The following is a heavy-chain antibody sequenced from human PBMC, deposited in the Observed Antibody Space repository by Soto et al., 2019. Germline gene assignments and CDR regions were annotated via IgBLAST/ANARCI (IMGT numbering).Heavy chain of an antibody. J-gene: IGHJ3*02. V-gene: IGHV1-69*01. D-gene: IGHD3-22*01. Sequence: QVQLVQSGAEVKKPGSSVKVSCKASGGTFSSYAISWVRQAPGQGLEWMGGIIPIFGTANYAQKFQGRVTITADEYTSTAYMEMSSLRSEETAVYYCARGGDTMIVVDDAFDIWGQGTMVTVSS. CDR3: ARGGDTMIVVDDAFDI. CDR2: IIPIFGTA. CDR1: GGTFSSYA.